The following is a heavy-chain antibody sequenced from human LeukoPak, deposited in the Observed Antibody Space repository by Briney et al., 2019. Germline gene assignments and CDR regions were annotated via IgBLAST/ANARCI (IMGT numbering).Heavy chain of an antibody. CDR3: SRMTAGHDY. CDR1: GVSLDDYY. CDR2: INHSGYT. J-gene: IGHJ4*02. Sequence: SETLSLTCAVSGVSLDDYYWSWVRQTPGKGLEWIGEINHSGYTNDSPSLKSRVTLSIDTSRKQFSLNLRSVTVADTGIYYCSRMTAGHDYWGQGTLVTVSS. D-gene: IGHD2-21*02. V-gene: IGHV4-34*01.